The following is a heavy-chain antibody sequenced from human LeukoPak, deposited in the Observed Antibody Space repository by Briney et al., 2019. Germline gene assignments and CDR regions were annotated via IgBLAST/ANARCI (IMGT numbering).Heavy chain of an antibody. J-gene: IGHJ4*02. CDR3: ARSAQMVYALLDY. Sequence: SVKVSCKASGGTFSSYAISWVRQAPGQGLEWMGGIIPIFGTANYAQKFQGRVAITADESTSTAYMELSSLRSEDTAVYYCARSAQMVYALLDYWGQGTLVTVSS. CDR1: GGTFSSYA. D-gene: IGHD2-8*01. CDR2: IIPIFGTA. V-gene: IGHV1-69*01.